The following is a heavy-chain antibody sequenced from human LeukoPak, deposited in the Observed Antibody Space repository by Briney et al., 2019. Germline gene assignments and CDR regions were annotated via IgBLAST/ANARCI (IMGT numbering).Heavy chain of an antibody. D-gene: IGHD3-22*01. Sequence: ASVKVSCKASGGTFSSYAIGWVRQAPGQGLEWMGGIIPIFGTANYAQKFQGRVTITADESTSTAYMELSSLRSEDTAVYYCVRVYHDGSFESGNWFDPWGQGTLVTVSS. CDR3: VRVYHDGSFESGNWFDP. V-gene: IGHV1-69*13. CDR1: GGTFSSYA. J-gene: IGHJ5*02. CDR2: IIPIFGTA.